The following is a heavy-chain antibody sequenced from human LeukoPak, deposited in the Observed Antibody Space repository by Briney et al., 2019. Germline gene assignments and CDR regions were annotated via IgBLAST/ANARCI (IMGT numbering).Heavy chain of an antibody. J-gene: IGHJ4*02. CDR1: GYSLTELS. V-gene: IGHV1-24*01. CDR2: FDSEDAET. CDR3: ATDLDDY. Sequence: ASVKVSCKVSGYSLTELSMHWVRQAPGKGLEWMGGFDSEDAETIYAQKFQGRVTLTEDTSTDTAYMELSSLRSEDTAVYYCATDLDDYWGQGTLVTVSP. D-gene: IGHD1-1*01.